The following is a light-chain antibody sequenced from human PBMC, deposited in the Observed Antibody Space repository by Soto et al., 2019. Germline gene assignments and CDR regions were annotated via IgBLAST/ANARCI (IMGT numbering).Light chain of an antibody. J-gene: IGKJ3*01. CDR2: DAS. Sequence: DIQMTQSPSSLSASVGDRVTITCRASQSISSYLNWYQQKPGKAPKLLIYDASSLQSGVPSRFSDSRSGTDFTLTISSLQPEDFATYYCQQSYSTPGVFTFGPGTKVDIK. CDR3: QQSYSTPGVFT. V-gene: IGKV1-39*01. CDR1: QSISSY.